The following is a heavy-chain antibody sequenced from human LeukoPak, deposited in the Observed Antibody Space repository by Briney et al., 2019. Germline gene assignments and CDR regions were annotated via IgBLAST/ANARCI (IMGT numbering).Heavy chain of an antibody. CDR2: ISGSGGST. Sequence: PGGSLRLSCAASGFTFSSYAMSWVRQAPGKGLEWVSAISGSGGSTYYADSVKSRFTISRDNSKYTLYLQMNSLRAEDTAVYYCAKDKYSPNINNWFDPWGQGTLVTVSS. V-gene: IGHV3-23*01. CDR3: AKDKYSPNINNWFDP. CDR1: GFTFSSYA. D-gene: IGHD5-18*01. J-gene: IGHJ5*02.